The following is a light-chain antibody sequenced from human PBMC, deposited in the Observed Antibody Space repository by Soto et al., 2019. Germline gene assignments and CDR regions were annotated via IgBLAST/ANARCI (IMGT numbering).Light chain of an antibody. CDR2: GAS. CDR3: QHYAGSPT. J-gene: IGKJ3*01. V-gene: IGKV3-20*01. CDR1: QSVSSTY. Sequence: EIVLTQSPGTLSLSPGERATLSCRASQSVSSTYLVWYQQKPGQVPRLLIYGASNRATGIPDRFSGSGSGKDFTLTISRLEPDDFAVYYCQHYAGSPTVGPGTNVDIK.